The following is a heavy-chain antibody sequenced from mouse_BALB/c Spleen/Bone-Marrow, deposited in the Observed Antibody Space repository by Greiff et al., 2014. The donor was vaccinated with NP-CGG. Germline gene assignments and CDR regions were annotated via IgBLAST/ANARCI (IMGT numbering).Heavy chain of an antibody. CDR1: GYRFTTYV. D-gene: IGHD1-1*02. CDR2: INPYNDVT. J-gene: IGHJ1*01. Sequence: EVQLQQSGPELVKPGASVKMSCKTSGYRFTTYVMHWVKQKPGQGLEWIGYINPYNDVTNYNEKFKGKATLTSDKSSGTSYMELSSLTSEDSAVYYCARNYGHWYFDVWGAGTTVTVSS. V-gene: IGHV1-14*01. CDR3: ARNYGHWYFDV.